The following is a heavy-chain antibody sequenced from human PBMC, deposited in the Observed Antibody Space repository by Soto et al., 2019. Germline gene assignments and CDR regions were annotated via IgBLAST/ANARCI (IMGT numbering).Heavy chain of an antibody. J-gene: IGHJ6*02. CDR1: GFTFDDYT. CDR2: ISWDGGST. Sequence: PGGSLRLSCAASGFTFDDYTMHWVRQAPGKGLEWVSLISWDGGSTYYADSVKDRFTISRDNSKNSLYLQMNSLRTEDTALYYCAKGSFNYYGMDVWGQGTTVTVSS. V-gene: IGHV3-43*01. CDR3: AKGSFNYYGMDV.